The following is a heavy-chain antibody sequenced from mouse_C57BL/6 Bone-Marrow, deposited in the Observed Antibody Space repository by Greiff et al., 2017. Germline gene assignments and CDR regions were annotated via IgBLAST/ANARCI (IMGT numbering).Heavy chain of an antibody. CDR2: INYDGSST. CDR1: GFTFSDYY. J-gene: IGHJ2*01. V-gene: IGHV5-16*01. CDR3: ARGEDSRGYFDY. D-gene: IGHD6-1*01. Sequence: DVKLVESEGGLVQPGSSMKLSCTASGFTFSDYYMAWVRQVPEKGLEWVANINYDGSSTYYLDSLKSRFIISRDNAKNILYLQMSSLKSEDTATYYCARGEDSRGYFDYWGQGTTLTVSS.